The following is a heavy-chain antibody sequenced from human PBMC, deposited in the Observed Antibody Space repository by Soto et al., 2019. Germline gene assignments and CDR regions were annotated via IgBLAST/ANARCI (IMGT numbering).Heavy chain of an antibody. V-gene: IGHV4-38-2*01. D-gene: IGHD5-18*01. CDR1: GYSIISGFY. Sequence: PSETLSLTCSVSGYSIISGFYWGWIRHPPGKGLEWIGIMFHSGSTYYNPSLQSRVNISVDTSKNQVSLKLTSVTVADTAVYYCSADGWLQMWFQDYWGQGTLVTVSS. J-gene: IGHJ4*02. CDR2: MFHSGST. CDR3: SADGWLQMWFQDY.